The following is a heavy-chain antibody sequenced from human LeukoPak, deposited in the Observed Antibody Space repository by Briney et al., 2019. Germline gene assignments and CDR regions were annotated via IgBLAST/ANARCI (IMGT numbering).Heavy chain of an antibody. D-gene: IGHD3-9*01. CDR3: AKDPYAILTGYRYYFDY. CDR2: ISSSSSTI. V-gene: IGHV3-48*01. J-gene: IGHJ4*02. Sequence: GGSLRLSCTASGFTFSSYNMNWVRQAPGKGLEWVSYISSSSSTIYYADSVKGRFTISRDNAKNSLYVQMNSLRAEDTAVYYCAKDPYAILTGYRYYFDYWGQGTLVTVSS. CDR1: GFTFSSYN.